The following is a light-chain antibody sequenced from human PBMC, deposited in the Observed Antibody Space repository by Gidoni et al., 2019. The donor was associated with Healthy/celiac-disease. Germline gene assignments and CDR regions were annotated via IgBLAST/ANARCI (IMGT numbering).Light chain of an antibody. V-gene: IGKV3-15*01. J-gene: IGKJ1*01. CDR2: GAS. CDR3: QQYNNWPPWT. Sequence: SQSVSSNLAWYQQKPGQAPRLLIYGASTRATGIPARFSGSGSGTEFTLTISSLQSEDFAVYYCQQYNNWPPWTFGQGTKVEIK. CDR1: QSVSSN.